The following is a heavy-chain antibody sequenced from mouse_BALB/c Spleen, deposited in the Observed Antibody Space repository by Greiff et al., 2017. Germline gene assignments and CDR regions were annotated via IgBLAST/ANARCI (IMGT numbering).Heavy chain of an antibody. D-gene: IGHD1-1*01. J-gene: IGHJ2*01. V-gene: IGHV1S135*01. CDR3: ARSSYYYGSSLDY. CDR2: IDPYNGGT. CDR1: GYAFTSYN. Sequence: VQLKESGPELVKPGASVKVSCKASGYAFTSYNMYWVKQSHGKSLEWIGYIDPYNGGTSYNQKFKGKATLTVDKSSSTAYMQLSSLTSEDSAVYYCARSSYYYGSSLDYWGQGTTLTVSS.